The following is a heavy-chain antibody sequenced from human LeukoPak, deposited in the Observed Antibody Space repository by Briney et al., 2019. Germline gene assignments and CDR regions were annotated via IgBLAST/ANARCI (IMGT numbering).Heavy chain of an antibody. CDR3: ARDTYGDYFFDY. D-gene: IGHD4-17*01. V-gene: IGHV3-7*01. Sequence: GGSLRLSCAASGFTFSSYWMSWVRQAPGKGLEWVANIKEDGSEKRYVDSVKGRFTISRDNGKNSLYLQMNSLRAEDTAVYYCARDTYGDYFFDYWGQGTLVTVSS. J-gene: IGHJ4*02. CDR2: IKEDGSEK. CDR1: GFTFSSYW.